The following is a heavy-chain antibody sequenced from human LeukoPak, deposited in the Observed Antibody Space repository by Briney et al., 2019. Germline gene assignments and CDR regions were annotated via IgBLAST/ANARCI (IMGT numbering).Heavy chain of an antibody. Sequence: SETLSLTCTVSGCSISSYYWSWIRQPPGKGLEWIGYIYYSGSTNYNPSLKSRVTISVDTSKNQFSLKLSSVTAADTAVYYCAREKGTGLSSIAARYAYYYMDVWGKGTTVTVSS. D-gene: IGHD6-6*01. J-gene: IGHJ6*03. V-gene: IGHV4-59*01. CDR1: GCSISSYY. CDR3: AREKGTGLSSIAARYAYYYMDV. CDR2: IYYSGST.